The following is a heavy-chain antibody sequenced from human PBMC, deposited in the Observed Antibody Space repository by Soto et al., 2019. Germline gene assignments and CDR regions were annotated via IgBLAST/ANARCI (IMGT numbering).Heavy chain of an antibody. J-gene: IGHJ3*01. CDR1: GYTFTGFH. V-gene: IGHV1-2*04. CDR3: ATLSGSWGAFDL. CDR2: INPDSGRT. D-gene: IGHD1-26*01. Sequence: ASVKGSCKASGYTFTGFHLYWMRQAPGQGLEWMGWINPDSGRTNYAQKFQDWVTLTRDTAITTAYMQLSRLTFDDTAVYYCATLSGSWGAFDLWGQGTMVTVSS.